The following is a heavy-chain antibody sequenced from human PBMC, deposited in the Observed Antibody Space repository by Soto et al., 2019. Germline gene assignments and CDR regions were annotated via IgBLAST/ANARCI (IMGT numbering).Heavy chain of an antibody. J-gene: IGHJ5*02. CDR1: DGSISSGGYS. Sequence: SETLSLTCAVSDGSISSGGYSWSWIRQPPEKGLEWIGYIYHSGSTYYNQSLKSRVTISVDRSKNQFSLKLSSVTAADTAVYYCARGRWGDYTLAARFDPWGQGTLVTVSS. D-gene: IGHD4-17*01. V-gene: IGHV4-30-2*01. CDR2: IYHSGST. CDR3: ARGRWGDYTLAARFDP.